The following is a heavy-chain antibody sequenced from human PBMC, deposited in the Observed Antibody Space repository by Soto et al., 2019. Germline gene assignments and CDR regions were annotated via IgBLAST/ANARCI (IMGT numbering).Heavy chain of an antibody. CDR2: IIPMFGTE. Sequence: QVQLVQSGAEVRKPGSSVKVSCKASGGTFSSDAISWVRQAPGQGLEWMGGIIPMFGTENYSEKFHERVTMTADESTSTAYMEVSSLRSEDTAVYYCARAVEMATAPLTTWGQGTVVIVSS. J-gene: IGHJ5*02. CDR1: GGTFSSDA. CDR3: ARAVEMATAPLTT. D-gene: IGHD5-18*01. V-gene: IGHV1-69*01.